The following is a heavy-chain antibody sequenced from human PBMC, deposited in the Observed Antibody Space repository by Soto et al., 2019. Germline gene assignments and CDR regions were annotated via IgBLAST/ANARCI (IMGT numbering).Heavy chain of an antibody. V-gene: IGHV3-7*03. D-gene: IGHD6-6*01. J-gene: IGHJ5*02. CDR2: IKQDGSEK. Sequence: EVQLVESGGGLVQPGGSLRLSCAASGFTFSSYWMSWVRQAPGKGLEWVANIKQDGSEKYYVDSVKGRFTISRDNAKNSLYLQMNSLRAKDTAVYYCARLQLVYWFDPWGQGTLVTVSS. CDR1: GFTFSSYW. CDR3: ARLQLVYWFDP.